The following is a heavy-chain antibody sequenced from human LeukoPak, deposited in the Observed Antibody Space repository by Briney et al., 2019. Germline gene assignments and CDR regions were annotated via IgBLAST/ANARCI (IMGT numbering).Heavy chain of an antibody. CDR1: GFTLSSYA. D-gene: IGHD3-3*01. CDR2: ISGSGGST. V-gene: IGHV3-23*01. Sequence: PGGSLRLSCAASGFTLSSYAMSWVRQAPGKGLEWVSAISGSGGSTYYAGSVKARFTISRDNYKNTLDLQMNSLGAEDTAVYYCAKELQGDFWSGSNGYAFDIWGQGTMVTVSS. J-gene: IGHJ3*02. CDR3: AKELQGDFWSGSNGYAFDI.